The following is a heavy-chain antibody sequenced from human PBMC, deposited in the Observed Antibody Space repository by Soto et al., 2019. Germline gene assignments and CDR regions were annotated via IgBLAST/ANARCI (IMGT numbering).Heavy chain of an antibody. Sequence: SETLSLTCTVSGGSISSSDYYWGWIRQPPGKGLEWIGSVSYSGSTYYSPSLKSRVTISVDTSKNQFSLKLSSVTAADTAVYYCARGRTYYYGGGYYGMDVWGQGTTVTVSS. CDR1: GGSISSSDYY. CDR3: ARGRTYYYGGGYYGMDV. J-gene: IGHJ6*02. CDR2: VSYSGST. V-gene: IGHV4-39*01. D-gene: IGHD3-10*01.